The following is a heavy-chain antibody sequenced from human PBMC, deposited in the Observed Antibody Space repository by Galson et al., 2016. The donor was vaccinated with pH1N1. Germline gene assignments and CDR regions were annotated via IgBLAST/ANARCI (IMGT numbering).Heavy chain of an antibody. V-gene: IGHV3-74*01. D-gene: IGHD4/OR15-4a*01. CDR1: GFTFKNYW. CDR3: ARGRNDYGGYGALDY. CDR2: IKTDGNNT. J-gene: IGHJ4*02. Sequence: LRLSCAASGFTFKNYWIHWVRQVPGKGLVWVSRIKTDGNNTDYADSVKGRFTISRDNAKNTLYLHMSSLRAEDTAVYYCARGRNDYGGYGALDYWGQGTLVTASS.